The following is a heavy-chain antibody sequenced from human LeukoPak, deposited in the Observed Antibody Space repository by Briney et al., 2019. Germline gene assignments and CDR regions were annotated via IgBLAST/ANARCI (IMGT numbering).Heavy chain of an antibody. CDR2: IKQDGSET. CDR3: ARGGSGYSYGQIDS. Sequence: GGSLRLSCAASGFTFSNYWMNWVRQAPGKGVEWVANIKQDGSETYYVDSVNGRFTISIDNAKNSLYLQMNSLRDEDTAVYYCARGGSGYSYGQIDSWGQGILVTVSS. D-gene: IGHD5-18*01. J-gene: IGHJ4*02. V-gene: IGHV3-7*01. CDR1: GFTFSNYW.